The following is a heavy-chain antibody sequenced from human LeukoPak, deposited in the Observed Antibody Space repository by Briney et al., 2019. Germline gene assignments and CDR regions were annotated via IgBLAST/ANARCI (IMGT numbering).Heavy chain of an antibody. V-gene: IGHV3-21*05. CDR1: GFTFSNYA. J-gene: IGHJ4*02. Sequence: GGSLRLSCAASGFTFSNYAMNWVRQAPGKGLEWISYISSIVSYMYYADSVRGRFTISRDSAKNSLYLQMNSLRAEDTAVYYCARILSCSSTTCFGGYFDSWGQGTPVTVSS. CDR2: ISSIVSYM. CDR3: ARILSCSSTTCFGGYFDS. D-gene: IGHD2-2*01.